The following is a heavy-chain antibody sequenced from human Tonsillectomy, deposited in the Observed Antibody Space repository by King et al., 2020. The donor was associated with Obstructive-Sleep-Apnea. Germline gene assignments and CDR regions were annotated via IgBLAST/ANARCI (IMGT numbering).Heavy chain of an antibody. V-gene: IGHV3-30*03. Sequence: VQLVESGGGVVQPGRSLRLSCAASGFTFSNYGMHWVRQAPGKGLEWVAVISYDGSNKYYADSVKGRFTISRDNSKNTLYLQMNSLIAEDTAVYYCAVTMVRGAPWGYFDYWGQGTLVAVSS. J-gene: IGHJ4*02. CDR3: AVTMVRGAPWGYFDY. CDR2: ISYDGSNK. CDR1: GFTFSNYG. D-gene: IGHD3-10*01.